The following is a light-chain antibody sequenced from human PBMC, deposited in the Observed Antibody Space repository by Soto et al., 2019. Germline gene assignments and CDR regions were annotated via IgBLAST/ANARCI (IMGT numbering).Light chain of an antibody. CDR1: QSISSW. Sequence: DIQMTQSPSTLSASVGDRVTITCRASQSISSWLAWYQQKPGTAPKILIYKASTLQSGVPSRFSGSGSGTEFTLTISSLQPDDSATYYCQQYNDNWTFGQGTQVEIK. CDR2: KAS. V-gene: IGKV1-5*03. J-gene: IGKJ1*01. CDR3: QQYNDNWT.